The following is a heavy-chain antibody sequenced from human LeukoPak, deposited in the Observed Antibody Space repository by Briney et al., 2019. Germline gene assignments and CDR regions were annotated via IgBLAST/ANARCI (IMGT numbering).Heavy chain of an antibody. Sequence: GGSLRLSCAASGFTFSSYAMSWVRQAPGKGLEWVSGIGDSGGGTYYADSVKGRFTISRDNSKNTLYLQMNSLRADDTAVYYCARVQPHYYDSSGYPPDYWGQGTLVTVSS. CDR1: GFTFSSYA. J-gene: IGHJ4*02. CDR2: IGDSGGGT. D-gene: IGHD3-22*01. V-gene: IGHV3-23*01. CDR3: ARVQPHYYDSSGYPPDY.